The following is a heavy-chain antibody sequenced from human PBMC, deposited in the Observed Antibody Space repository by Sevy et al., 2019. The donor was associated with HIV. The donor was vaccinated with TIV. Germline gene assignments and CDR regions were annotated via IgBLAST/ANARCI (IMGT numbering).Heavy chain of an antibody. D-gene: IGHD3-22*01. CDR2: ISHDGSDK. CDR1: GFTFSAHG. Sequence: GGSLRLSCAASGFTFSAHGMHWVRQAPGKGLEWVALISHDGSDKYYADSVTGRFTISRDNSKNTLYLQMNSLGAEGTAVDYCAKDQGAAKYYCDNSGYWDYWGQGTLVTVSS. CDR3: AKDQGAAKYYCDNSGYWDY. V-gene: IGHV3-30*18. J-gene: IGHJ4*02.